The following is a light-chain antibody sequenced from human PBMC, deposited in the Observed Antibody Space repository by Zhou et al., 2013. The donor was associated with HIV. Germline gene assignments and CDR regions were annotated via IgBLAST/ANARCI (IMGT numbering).Light chain of an antibody. Sequence: AIRMTQSPSSFSASTGDRVTITCRANQSISSYLAWYQQKPGKAPKLLIYSASSLQSGVPSRFSGSGSGTEFTLTISSLQLEDFATYYCLQHNSLPQTFGQGTKVEIK. CDR1: QSISSY. V-gene: IGKV1-8*01. CDR3: LQHNSLPQT. CDR2: SAS. J-gene: IGKJ1*01.